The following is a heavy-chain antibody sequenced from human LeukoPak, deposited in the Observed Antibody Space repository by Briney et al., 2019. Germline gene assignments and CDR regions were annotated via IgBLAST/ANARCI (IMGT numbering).Heavy chain of an antibody. CDR1: GYTFTSYG. J-gene: IGHJ4*02. Sequence: ASVKVSCKASGYTFTSYGISWVRQAPGQGLEWMGWISAYNGNTNYAQKLQGRVTMTTDTSTTTAYMELRRLRSDDTAVYYCARGGSSGWRTPDDDYWGQGTLVTVSS. D-gene: IGHD6-19*01. V-gene: IGHV1-18*01. CDR2: ISAYNGNT. CDR3: ARGGSSGWRTPDDDY.